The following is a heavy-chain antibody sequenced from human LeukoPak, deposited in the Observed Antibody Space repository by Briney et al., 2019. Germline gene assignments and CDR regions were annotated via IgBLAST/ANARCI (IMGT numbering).Heavy chain of an antibody. J-gene: IGHJ4*02. CDR1: GVSFSGYY. Sequence: PSETLSLTCAVYGVSFSGYYWSWIRNPPGKGLEWIGESNHSGSTNYNPSLKSRVTISVDTSKNQFSLKLSSVTAADTAVYYCARAAGIAAAGPYMDYFYYWGQGTLVTVSS. CDR2: SNHSGST. CDR3: ARAAGIAAAGPYMDYFYY. D-gene: IGHD6-13*01. V-gene: IGHV4-34*01.